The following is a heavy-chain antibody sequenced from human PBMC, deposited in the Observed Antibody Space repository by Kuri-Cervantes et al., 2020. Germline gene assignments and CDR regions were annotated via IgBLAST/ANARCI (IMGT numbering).Heavy chain of an antibody. CDR2: IWYDGSNK. J-gene: IGHJ3*01. Sequence: GESLKISCAASGFTFSSYGMHWVRQAPGKGLEWVAVIWYDGSNKYYADSVKGRFTISRDNSKNTLYLQMNSLRDEDTAVYYCTRSNWNGGGAYDFWGQGTMVTVSS. CDR3: TRSNWNGGGAYDF. V-gene: IGHV3-33*01. CDR1: GFTFSSYG. D-gene: IGHD3-16*01.